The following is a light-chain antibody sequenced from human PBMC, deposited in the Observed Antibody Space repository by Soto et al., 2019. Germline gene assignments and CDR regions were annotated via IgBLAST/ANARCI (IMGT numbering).Light chain of an antibody. Sequence: QSVLTQPPSVSAAPGQKVTISCSGISSNIGNNYVSWYQQLPGTAPKLLIYDSNKRPSGIPDRFSGSKSGTSATLGITGLQTGDEADYYCGTWDSSLSAVVFGGGTKLTVL. CDR1: SSNIGNNY. CDR3: GTWDSSLSAVV. CDR2: DSN. V-gene: IGLV1-51*01. J-gene: IGLJ2*01.